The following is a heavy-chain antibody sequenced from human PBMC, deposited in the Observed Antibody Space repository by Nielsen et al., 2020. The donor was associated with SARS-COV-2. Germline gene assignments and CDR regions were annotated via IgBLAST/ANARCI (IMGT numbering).Heavy chain of an antibody. CDR3: ARIRHTSSGYYARYYYYGMDV. V-gene: IGHV2-26*01. CDR2: IFSNDEK. Sequence: SGPTLVKPTDTLTPTCTVSVFSLSTARMGVSWILQPPGKALEWLAHIFSNDEKSYSTSLKSRLTISKDTSKSQVVLTMTNMDPVDTATYYCARIRHTSSGYYARYYYYGMDVWGQGTTVTVSS. J-gene: IGHJ6*02. D-gene: IGHD3-22*01. CDR1: VFSLSTARMG.